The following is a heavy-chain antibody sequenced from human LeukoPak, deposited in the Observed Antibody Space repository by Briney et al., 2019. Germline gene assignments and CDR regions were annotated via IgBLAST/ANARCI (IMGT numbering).Heavy chain of an antibody. CDR2: INPSGGST. CDR3: AREGPGSAFDI. V-gene: IGHV1-46*01. Sequence: ASVKVSCKASGYTFTSYYMHCVRQAPGQGLEWMGIINPSGGSTSYAQKFQGRVTMTRDMSTSTVYMELSSLRSEDTAVYYCAREGPGSAFDIWGQGTMVTVSS. J-gene: IGHJ3*02. CDR1: GYTFTSYY.